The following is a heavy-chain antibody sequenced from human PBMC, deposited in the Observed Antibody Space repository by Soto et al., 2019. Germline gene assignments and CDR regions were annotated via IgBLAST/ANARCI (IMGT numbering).Heavy chain of an antibody. CDR2: IYWDDDK. V-gene: IGHV2-5*02. CDR1: GFSLSTSGVG. J-gene: IGHJ4*02. CDR3: AHTYYDYVWGSYRPYYFDY. D-gene: IGHD3-16*02. Sequence: HITLKESGPTLVKPTQTLTLTCTFSGFSLSTSGVGVGWIRQPPGKALEWLALIYWDDDKRYSPSLKSRLTTTKDNSKNQVVLTMTNMDPVDTATYYCAHTYYDYVWGSYRPYYFDYWGQGTLVTVSS.